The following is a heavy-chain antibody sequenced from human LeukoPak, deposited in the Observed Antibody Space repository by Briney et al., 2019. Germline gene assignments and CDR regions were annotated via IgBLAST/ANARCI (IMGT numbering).Heavy chain of an antibody. J-gene: IGHJ6*03. CDR1: GFTFSNYW. CDR3: ARLPQQLLPHHYYYYYYMDV. Sequence: AGGSLRLSCTASGFTFSNYWMHWVRQAPGKGLEWVANIKQDGSEKYYVDSVKGRFTISRDNAKNSLYLQMISLRAEDTAVYYCARLPQQLLPHHYYYYYYMDVWGKGTTVTISS. D-gene: IGHD6-13*01. CDR2: IKQDGSEK. V-gene: IGHV3-7*01.